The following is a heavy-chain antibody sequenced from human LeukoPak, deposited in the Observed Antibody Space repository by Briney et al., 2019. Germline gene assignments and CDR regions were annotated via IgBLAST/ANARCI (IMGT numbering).Heavy chain of an antibody. D-gene: IGHD3-22*01. V-gene: IGHV4-4*07. Sequence: SETLSLTCTVSGGSISSYYWSWIRQPAGKGLEWIGRIYTSGSTNYNPSLKSRVTMSVDTSKNQFSLKLSSVTAADTAVYYCARGAYYYDSSGYQIGAPFDYWGQGTLVTVSS. J-gene: IGHJ4*02. CDR2: IYTSGST. CDR3: ARGAYYYDSSGYQIGAPFDY. CDR1: GGSISSYY.